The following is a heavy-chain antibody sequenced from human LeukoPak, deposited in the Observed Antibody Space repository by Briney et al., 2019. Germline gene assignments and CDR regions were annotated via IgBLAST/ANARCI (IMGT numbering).Heavy chain of an antibody. CDR1: GFSFSDSP. J-gene: IGHJ4*02. D-gene: IGHD3-9*01. CDR3: TRQRPQTGTFDY. V-gene: IGHV3-73*01. Sequence: GGSLRLSCAASGFSFSDSPVHWVRQASGKGLEWVGRVRDRANSYTTGYAASVEGRFTISRDDSENTAYLQMNSLIIEDTAVYYCTRQRPQTGTFDYWGQGVLVTVSS. CDR2: VRDRANSYTT.